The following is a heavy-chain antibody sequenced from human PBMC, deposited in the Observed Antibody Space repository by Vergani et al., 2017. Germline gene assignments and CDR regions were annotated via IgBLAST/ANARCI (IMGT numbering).Heavy chain of an antibody. Sequence: QVQLVESGGGVVQPGRSLRLSCAASGFTFSNYAMHWVRQAPAQGLECVAIISYDGSNKYYVDSVKGRFTISRDNSKNTLYLQMNSLRAEDTAVYYCAREPEXYSSSQNYYYYMDVWGKGTTVTVSS. J-gene: IGHJ6*03. CDR3: AREPEXYSSSQNYYYYMDV. CDR2: ISYDGSNK. D-gene: IGHD6-13*01. V-gene: IGHV3-30-3*01. CDR1: GFTFSNYA.